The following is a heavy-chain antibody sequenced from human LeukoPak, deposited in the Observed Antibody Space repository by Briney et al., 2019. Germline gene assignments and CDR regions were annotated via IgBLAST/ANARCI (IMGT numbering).Heavy chain of an antibody. J-gene: IGHJ4*02. V-gene: IGHV1-2*02. CDR3: ARDRYYDSSGYTFDY. Sequence: ASVKVSCKASGYTFTDYYMHWVRQAPGQGLEWMGWINPNSGGTNYAQKFQGRVSMTRDTSISTAYMELSRLRSDDTAVYYCARDRYYDSSGYTFDYWGQGTLVTVSS. CDR1: GYTFTDYY. CDR2: INPNSGGT. D-gene: IGHD3-22*01.